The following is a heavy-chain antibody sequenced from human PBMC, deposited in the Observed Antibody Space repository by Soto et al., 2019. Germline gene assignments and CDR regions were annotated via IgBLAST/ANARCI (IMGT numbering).Heavy chain of an antibody. D-gene: IGHD1-26*01. J-gene: IGHJ6*02. CDR2: INHSGST. V-gene: IGHV4-34*01. Sequence: KPSETLSLTCAVYGGSFSGYYWSWIRQPPGKGLEWIGEINHSGSTNYNPSLKSRVTISVDTSKNQFSLKLSSVTAADTAVYYCARFRRGGSYYQGYYYGMDAWGQGTTVTVSS. CDR1: GGSFSGYY. CDR3: ARFRRGGSYYQGYYYGMDA.